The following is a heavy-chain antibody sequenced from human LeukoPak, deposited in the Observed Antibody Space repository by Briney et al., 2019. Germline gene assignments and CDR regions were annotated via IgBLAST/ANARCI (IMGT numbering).Heavy chain of an antibody. CDR1: GGTFSSYA. D-gene: IGHD3-22*01. CDR3: ARGTAYYYDSSGYYYFDY. Sequence: SVKVSCKASGGTFSSYAISWVRQAPGQGLKWMGGIIPIFGTANYAQKFQGRVTITTDESTSTAYMELSSLRSEDTAVYYCARGTAYYYDSSGYYYFDYWGQGTLVTVSS. V-gene: IGHV1-69*05. J-gene: IGHJ4*02. CDR2: IIPIFGTA.